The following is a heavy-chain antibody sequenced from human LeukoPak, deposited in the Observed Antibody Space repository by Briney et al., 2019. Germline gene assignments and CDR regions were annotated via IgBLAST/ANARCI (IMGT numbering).Heavy chain of an antibody. D-gene: IGHD5-18*01. CDR2: IYHSGNS. J-gene: IGHJ4*02. Sequence: SETLSLTCSVSGYSISSGYYWGWIRQPPGKGLEWIGIIYHSGNSYYNPSLKSRVTISVDKSKNQFSLKLSSVTAADTAVYYCARTGAMVFDYWGQGTLVTVSS. CDR3: ARTGAMVFDY. V-gene: IGHV4-38-2*02. CDR1: GYSISSGYY.